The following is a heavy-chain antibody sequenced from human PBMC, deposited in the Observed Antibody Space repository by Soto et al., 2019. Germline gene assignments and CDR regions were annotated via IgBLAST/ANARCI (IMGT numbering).Heavy chain of an antibody. V-gene: IGHV1-46*03. CDR3: ARSRGAAAGINWFDP. D-gene: IGHD6-13*01. CDR1: GYRFTSYY. CDR2: INPNSGIT. Sequence: QVQVVQSGAEVKKPGASVKISCKASGYRFTSYYMHWVRQAPGQGLEWMGIINPNSGITNYAQNCQGRVTMTRDTSQSTVYIELSSLKSEDTAVYYCARSRGAAAGINWFDPWGQGTLVTVSS. J-gene: IGHJ5*02.